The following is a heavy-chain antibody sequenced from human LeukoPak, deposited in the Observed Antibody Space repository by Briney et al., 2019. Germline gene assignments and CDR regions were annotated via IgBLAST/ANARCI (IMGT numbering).Heavy chain of an antibody. Sequence: SETLSLTCAVYGGSFSGYYWGWIRQPPGKGLEWIGEINHSGSTNYNPSLKSRVTISVDTSKNQFSLKLSSVTAADTAVYYCARSDPATYYDFWSGPPHYYMDVWGKGTTVTVSS. CDR2: INHSGST. CDR3: ARSDPATYYDFWSGPPHYYMDV. CDR1: GGSFSGYY. D-gene: IGHD3-3*01. V-gene: IGHV4-34*01. J-gene: IGHJ6*03.